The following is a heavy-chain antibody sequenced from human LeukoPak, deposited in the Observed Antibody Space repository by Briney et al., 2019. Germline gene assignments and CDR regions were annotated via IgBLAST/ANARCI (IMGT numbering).Heavy chain of an antibody. CDR1: GFTFRIYA. CDR2: ISGSDAST. CDR3: ARRGSEWNSYFYPMDV. V-gene: IGHV3-23*01. J-gene: IGHJ6*02. Sequence: GGSQRLSCAASGFTFRIYAMSWVRQAPGKGLEWVSGISGSDASTFYADSVMGRFTISRDNSMHTLYLQMNNVRAEDAAIYFCARRGSEWNSYFYPMDVWGQGTTVTVSS. D-gene: IGHD3-3*01.